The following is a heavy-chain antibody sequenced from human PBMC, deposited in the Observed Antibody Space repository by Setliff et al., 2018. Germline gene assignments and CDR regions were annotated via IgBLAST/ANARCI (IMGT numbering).Heavy chain of an antibody. V-gene: IGHV3-23*01. CDR2: ISNSGGEI. CDR1: GFTFNNYF. D-gene: IGHD6-25*01. J-gene: IGHJ4*02. CDR3: ANYEQRPRNLDY. Sequence: PGGSLRLSCAASGFTFNNYFMIWVRQAPGKGLEWVSSISNSGGEIHYADSVKGRSTISRDNPRSTLYLQMNSLRAEDTALYYCANYEQRPRNLDYWGQGTLVTVSS.